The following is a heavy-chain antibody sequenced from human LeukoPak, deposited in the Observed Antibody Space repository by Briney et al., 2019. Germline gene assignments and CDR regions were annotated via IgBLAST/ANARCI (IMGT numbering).Heavy chain of an antibody. Sequence: GASVKVSCKASGYTFTSYGISWVRQAPGQGLEWMGRIIPILGIANYAQKFQGRVTITADKSTSTAYMELSSLRSEDTAVYYCARERDSSGWYKGDYWGQGTLVTVSS. CDR2: IIPILGIA. CDR1: GYTFTSYG. J-gene: IGHJ4*02. CDR3: ARERDSSGWYKGDY. V-gene: IGHV1-69*04. D-gene: IGHD6-19*01.